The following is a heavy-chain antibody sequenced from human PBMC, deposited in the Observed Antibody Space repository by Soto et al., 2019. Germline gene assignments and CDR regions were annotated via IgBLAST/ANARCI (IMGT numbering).Heavy chain of an antibody. Sequence: VQLVQSGAEVTKPGASVRVSCKASGYTFTNYDINWVRQATGQGLEWMGWMNPNSGHTGYVQKLQGRVTMTRDTSISTAYLEVSSPRSEDTAIYYCARSGPGSAVYFDLWGQGTLVTVSS. CDR1: GYTFTNYD. CDR2: MNPNSGHT. D-gene: IGHD6-19*01. CDR3: ARSGPGSAVYFDL. J-gene: IGHJ4*02. V-gene: IGHV1-8*01.